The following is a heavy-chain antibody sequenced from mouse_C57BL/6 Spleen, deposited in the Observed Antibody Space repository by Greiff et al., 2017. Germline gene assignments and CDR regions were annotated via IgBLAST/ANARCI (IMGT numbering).Heavy chain of an antibody. V-gene: IGHV5S21*01. CDR3: ARRLEGDY. CDR2: ISSGGDYI. Sequence: EVQGVESGEGLVKPGGSLKLSCAASGFTFSSYAMSWVRPTPEKRLEWVAYISSGGDYIYYADTVKGRFTISRDNAKNTLFLQMTSLRSEDTAMYYCARRLEGDYWGQGTTLTVSS. J-gene: IGHJ2*01. CDR1: GFTFSSYA.